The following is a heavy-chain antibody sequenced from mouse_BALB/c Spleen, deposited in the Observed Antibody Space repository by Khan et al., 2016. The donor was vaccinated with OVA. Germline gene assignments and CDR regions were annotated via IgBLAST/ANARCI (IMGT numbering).Heavy chain of an antibody. Sequence: EVKLEVSGGGLVQPGGSMKLSCVASGFTFSNYWMNWVRQSPEKGLEWVAEIRLKSNNYTTHYAESVKGRFTISRDDSRTSVYLHMNNLRAEDTGIYYCTPTPFDYGGRGTTLTVSS. J-gene: IGHJ2*01. CDR2: IRLKSNNYTT. CDR1: GFTFSNYW. V-gene: IGHV6-6*02. CDR3: TPTPFDY.